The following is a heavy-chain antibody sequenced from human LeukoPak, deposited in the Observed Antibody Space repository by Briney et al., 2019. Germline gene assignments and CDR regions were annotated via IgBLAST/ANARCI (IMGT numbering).Heavy chain of an antibody. Sequence: SETLSLTCTVSGDSISNFYWNWLRQPAEKGLEWLGRIHTSETTNYNPSLKSRVTMSVDTSKNQFSLKLNSVTAADTAVYHCARKSLRQNYFDYWGQGILVTVSS. J-gene: IGHJ4*02. D-gene: IGHD3-16*01. CDR2: IHTSETT. CDR3: ARKSLRQNYFDY. CDR1: GDSISNFY. V-gene: IGHV4-4*07.